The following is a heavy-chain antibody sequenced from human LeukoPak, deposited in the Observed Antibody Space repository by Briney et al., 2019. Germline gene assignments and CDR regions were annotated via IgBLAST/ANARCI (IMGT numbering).Heavy chain of an antibody. V-gene: IGHV3-11*01. CDR3: ARVGSQWITSQSLCD. J-gene: IGHJ4*02. Sequence: GGSLRLSCAASGLTFSDYYMSWIRQAPGRGLEWVSYISSSGSTIYYADSVKGRFTISRDNAKNSLYLQMNSLRAEDTAVYYSARVGSQWITSQSLCDWGQGTLVTVSS. D-gene: IGHD1-14*01. CDR2: ISSSGSTI. CDR1: GLTFSDYY.